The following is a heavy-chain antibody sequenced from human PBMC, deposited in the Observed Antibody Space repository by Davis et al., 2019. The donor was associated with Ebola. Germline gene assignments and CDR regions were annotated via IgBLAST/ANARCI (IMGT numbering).Heavy chain of an antibody. J-gene: IGHJ6*04. CDR1: GYTFTSYG. CDR3: ARDGAWFGELLRVRNYYYYGMDV. D-gene: IGHD3-10*01. Sequence: AASVKVSCKASGYTFTSYGISWVRQAPGQGLEWMGWISAYNGNTNYAQKLQGRVTMTTDTSTSTAYMEVGSLRSDDTAVYYCARDGAWFGELLRVRNYYYYGMDVWGKGTTVTVSS. V-gene: IGHV1-18*04. CDR2: ISAYNGNT.